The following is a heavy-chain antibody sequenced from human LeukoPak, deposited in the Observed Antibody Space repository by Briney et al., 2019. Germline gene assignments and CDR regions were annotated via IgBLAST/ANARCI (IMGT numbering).Heavy chain of an antibody. CDR1: GGSISSSGYY. CDR3: ARHDYGDYGTFDI. J-gene: IGHJ3*02. V-gene: IGHV4-39*01. D-gene: IGHD4-17*01. Sequence: ETLSLTCTVSGGSISSSGYYWGWIRQSPRKGLEWIGSIYYSGGTYSNPSLKSRVTISVDTSKNQFSLKLTSVTAADTAVYYCARHDYGDYGTFDIWGQGTMVTVSS. CDR2: IYYSGGT.